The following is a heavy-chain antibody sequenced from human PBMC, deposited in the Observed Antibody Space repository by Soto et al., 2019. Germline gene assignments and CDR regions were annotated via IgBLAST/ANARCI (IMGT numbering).Heavy chain of an antibody. J-gene: IGHJ5*01. CDR1: GFTFSRYG. CDR2: ISTSTSYV. Sequence: GGSLRLSCAASGFTFSRYGMTWVRQAPGKGLEWVSSISTSTSYVYYADSVKGRFSVSRDNAKKILYLEMYALRTEDTAVYYCARDPSEGRVGNWFESWGQGTLVTVSS. CDR3: ARDPSEGRVGNWFES. D-gene: IGHD2-2*01. V-gene: IGHV3-21*01.